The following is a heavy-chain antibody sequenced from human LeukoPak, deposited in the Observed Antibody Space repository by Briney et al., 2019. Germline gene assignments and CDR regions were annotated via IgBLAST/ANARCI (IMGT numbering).Heavy chain of an antibody. CDR1: GFTFSSSA. CDR3: AASGTYWFNLDY. V-gene: IGHV3-23*01. D-gene: IGHD3-10*01. J-gene: IGHJ4*02. CDR2: ISGSGGST. Sequence: GGSLRLSCAASGFTFSSSAMRWVRQAPGKGLEWVSGISGSGGSTYYADSVKGRFTISRDNSKKTLFLQMNSLRADDTAVYFCAASGTYWFNLDYWGQGTLVTVSS.